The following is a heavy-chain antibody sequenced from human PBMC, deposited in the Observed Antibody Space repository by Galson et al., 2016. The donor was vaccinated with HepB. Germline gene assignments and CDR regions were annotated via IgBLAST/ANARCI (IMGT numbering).Heavy chain of an antibody. CDR1: GFTFGDYA. CDR2: IRSKAYGGTT. J-gene: IGHJ4*02. Sequence: SLRLSCAASGFTFGDYAMSWFRQAPGKGLEWVGFIRSKAYGGTTEYAASVKGRFTIPRDDSKSIAYPQMNSLKTEDPAVYYCTADYYGSGSVLFDYWGQGTLVTVSS. V-gene: IGHV3-49*03. D-gene: IGHD3-10*01. CDR3: TADYYGSGSVLFDY.